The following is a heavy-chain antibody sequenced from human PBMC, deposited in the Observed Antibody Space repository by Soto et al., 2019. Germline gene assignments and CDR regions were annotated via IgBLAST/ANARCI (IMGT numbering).Heavy chain of an antibody. CDR2: TYYRSRWFI. CDR1: GDSVSSDTAT. CDR3: VRLIGNSWLDS. D-gene: IGHD2-8*01. J-gene: IGHJ5*01. V-gene: IGHV6-1*01. Sequence: QVQLQQSGPGLVKPSQTLSLTCVISGDSVSSDTATWDWIRQSPSGGLEWLGRTYYRSRWFIDYPVSVRSRITINAATSNNQLSLQLNSVTPADTAVYYCVRLIGNSWLDSWGQGTLVSVSS.